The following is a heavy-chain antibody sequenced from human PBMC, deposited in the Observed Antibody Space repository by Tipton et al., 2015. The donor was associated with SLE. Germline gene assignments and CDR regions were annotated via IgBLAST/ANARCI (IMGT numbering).Heavy chain of an antibody. D-gene: IGHD3-9*01. CDR1: GFTFSSYW. CDR2: TTSDGSTT. CDR3: ARDDLDWGLDY. Sequence: SLRLSCAASGFTFSSYWMHWVRQAPGKGLVWVSRTTSDGSTTAYADSVKGRFTVSRDNAKNTLYLEMNSLRAEDTAVYYCARDDLDWGLDYWGQGTLVTVSS. J-gene: IGHJ4*02. V-gene: IGHV3-74*01.